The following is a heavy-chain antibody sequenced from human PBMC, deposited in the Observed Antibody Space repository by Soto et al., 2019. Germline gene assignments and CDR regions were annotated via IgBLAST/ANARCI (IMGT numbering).Heavy chain of an antibody. Sequence: SETLSLTCAVHRGSFNAYSWTWIRQPPGKGLEWIGEIDHSGSTTYNPSLKSRIIMSVDSSKNQFSLNVSSMTAADTAVYYCARGLRYSGMDVWGQGTTVTVSS. CDR1: RGSFNAYS. CDR2: IDHSGST. CDR3: ARGLRYSGMDV. J-gene: IGHJ6*02. V-gene: IGHV4-34*01.